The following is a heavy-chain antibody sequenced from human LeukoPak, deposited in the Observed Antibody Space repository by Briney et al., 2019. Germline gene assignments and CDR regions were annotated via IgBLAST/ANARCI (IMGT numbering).Heavy chain of an antibody. CDR3: ASVLCLLSSKRWLEP. V-gene: IGHV1-69*02. D-gene: IGHD3-10*01. CDR1: GGTFSSYT. CDR2: IIPILGIA. Sequence: SVKVSCKASGGTFSSYTISWVRQAPGQGLEWMGRIIPILGIANYAQKFQGRVTITADKSTSTAYMELSSLRSEDTAVYYCASVLCLLSSKRWLEPWGQGTLVTVSS. J-gene: IGHJ5*02.